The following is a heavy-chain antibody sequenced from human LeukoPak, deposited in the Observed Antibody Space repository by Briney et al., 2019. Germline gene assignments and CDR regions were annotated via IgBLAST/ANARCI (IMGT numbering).Heavy chain of an antibody. CDR1: GFTFSSYT. Sequence: GGSLRLSCAASGFTFSSYTMNWVRQAPGKGLEWVAVISYDGSNKYYADSVKGRFTISRDNSKNTLYLQMNSLRAEDTAVYYCARVRMGIVVVPAIDYWGQGTLVTVSS. CDR3: ARVRMGIVVVPAIDY. CDR2: ISYDGSNK. D-gene: IGHD2-2*03. J-gene: IGHJ4*02. V-gene: IGHV3-30-3*01.